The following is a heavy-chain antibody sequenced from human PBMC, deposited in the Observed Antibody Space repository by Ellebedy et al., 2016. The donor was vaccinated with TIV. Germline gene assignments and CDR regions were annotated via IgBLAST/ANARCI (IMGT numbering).Heavy chain of an antibody. D-gene: IGHD2-2*01. V-gene: IGHV3-21*01. J-gene: IGHJ6*02. Sequence: GGSLRLXXAASGFTFSSYSMNWVRQAPGKGLEWVSSISSSSSYIYYADSVKGRFTISRDNAKNSLYLQMNSLRAEDTAVYYCARVVVVPAAIDDYYYYYGMDVWGQGTTVTVSS. CDR3: ARVVVVPAAIDDYYYYYGMDV. CDR1: GFTFSSYS. CDR2: ISSSSSYI.